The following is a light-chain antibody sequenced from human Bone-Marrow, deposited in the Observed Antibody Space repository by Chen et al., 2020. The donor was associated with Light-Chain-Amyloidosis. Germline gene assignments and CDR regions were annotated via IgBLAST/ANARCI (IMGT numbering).Light chain of an antibody. Sequence: QSALTQPASVSGSPGQSITISCTGTSSDVGGYNYVSRYQQHPGKAPKLIIFDVSNRPSGVSNRFSGSKSGNTASLTISGLQAEDEADYYCSSYTSSSTRVFGGGTKLTVL. CDR1: SSDVGGYNY. CDR3: SSYTSSSTRV. CDR2: DVS. V-gene: IGLV2-14*03. J-gene: IGLJ2*01.